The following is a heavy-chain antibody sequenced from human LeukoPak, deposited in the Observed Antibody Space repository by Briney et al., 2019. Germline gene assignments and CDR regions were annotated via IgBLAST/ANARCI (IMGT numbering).Heavy chain of an antibody. CDR1: GFTFSSYV. CDR2: ISGNGVST. D-gene: IGHD6-19*01. CDR3: ATGGSSGWTFNY. J-gene: IGHJ4*02. Sequence: QAGGSLRLSCAASGFTFSSYVMSWVRQAPGKGLEWVSAISGNGVSTYYADSVKGRFTISRDNSKNTLYLQMNSLRAEDTAVYYCATGGSSGWTFNYWGQGTLVTVSS. V-gene: IGHV3-23*01.